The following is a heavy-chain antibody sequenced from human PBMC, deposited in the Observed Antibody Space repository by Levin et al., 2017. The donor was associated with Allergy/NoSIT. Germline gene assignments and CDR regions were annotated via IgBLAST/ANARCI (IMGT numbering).Heavy chain of an antibody. D-gene: IGHD5-24*01. CDR3: ARDDLIEMATNYNFPSGSDH. CDR1: GYTFTSYY. CDR2: INPSGGST. J-gene: IGHJ4*02. V-gene: IGHV1-46*01. Sequence: ASVKVSCKASGYTFTSYYMHWVRQAPGQGLEWMGIINPSGGSTSYAQKFQGRVTMTRDTSTSTVYMELSSLRSEDTAVYYCARDDLIEMATNYNFPSGSDHWGQGTLVTVSS.